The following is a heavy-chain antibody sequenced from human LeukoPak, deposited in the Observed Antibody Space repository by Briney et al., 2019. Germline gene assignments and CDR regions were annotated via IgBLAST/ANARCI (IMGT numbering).Heavy chain of an antibody. D-gene: IGHD1-14*01. J-gene: IGHJ4*02. CDR3: ATETNGRHYDY. CDR1: GLTFSTSG. CDR2: IGPTGSDR. V-gene: IGHV3-21*06. Sequence: GGSLRLSCTASGLTFSTSGFNWVRQAPGKGLEWVASIGPTGSDRYHADSIKGRFTISRDNANNFLYLQMNSLRAEDTDVYYCATETNGRHYDYWGQGTLLTVSS.